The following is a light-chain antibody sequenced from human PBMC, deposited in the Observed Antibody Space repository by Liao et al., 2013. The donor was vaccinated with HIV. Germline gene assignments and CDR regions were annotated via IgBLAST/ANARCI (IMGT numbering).Light chain of an antibody. J-gene: IGLJ2*01. Sequence: SYELTQPPSVSVSPGQTASITCSGGNLGNDYASWYQQKPGQSPVLVIYQDSQRPSGIPERFSGSNSGNTATLTISGTQPMDEADYYCQAWDSSTLVFGGGTKLTVL. V-gene: IGLV3-1*01. CDR3: QAWDSSTLV. CDR2: QDS. CDR1: NLGNDY.